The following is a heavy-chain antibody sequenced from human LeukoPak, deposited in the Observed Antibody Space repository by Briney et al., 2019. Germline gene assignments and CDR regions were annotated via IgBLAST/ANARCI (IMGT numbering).Heavy chain of an antibody. V-gene: IGHV4-39*07. CDR2: IYYSGST. CDR3: ARGFLEWLRGWFDP. D-gene: IGHD3-3*01. CDR1: GGSISSSSYY. Sequence: PSETLSLTCTVSGGSISSSSYYWGWIRQPPGKGLEWIGSIYYSGSTYYNPSLKSRVTISVDTSKNQFSLKLSSVTAADTAVYYCARGFLEWLRGWFDPWGQGTLVTVSS. J-gene: IGHJ5*02.